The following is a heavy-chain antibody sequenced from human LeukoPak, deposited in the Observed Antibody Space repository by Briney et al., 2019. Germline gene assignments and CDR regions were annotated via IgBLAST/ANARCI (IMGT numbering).Heavy chain of an antibody. D-gene: IGHD3-22*01. Sequence: ASVKVSCKASGGTFSSYAISWVRQAPGQGLEWMGGIIPIFGTASYAQKFQGRVTITTDESTSTAYMELSSLRSEDTAVYYCARSYYYDSSGYTYFDYWGQGTLVTVSS. CDR1: GGTFSSYA. CDR3: ARSYYYDSSGYTYFDY. J-gene: IGHJ4*02. V-gene: IGHV1-69*05. CDR2: IIPIFGTA.